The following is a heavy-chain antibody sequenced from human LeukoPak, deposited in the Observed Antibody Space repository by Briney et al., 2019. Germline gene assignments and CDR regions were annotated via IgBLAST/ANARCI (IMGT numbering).Heavy chain of an antibody. D-gene: IGHD5-12*01. J-gene: IGHJ3*01. Sequence: PGGSLRLSCVASGFTFSNYAVMWVRQAPGQGLEWVSAITGGGTTRYADSVKGRFTISRDNSKNTLYLQMNSLRVEDTAQYFCARDPNGGYIGAFEFWGQGTGVTVSS. CDR2: ITGGGTT. CDR1: GFTFSNYA. CDR3: ARDPNGGYIGAFEF. V-gene: IGHV3-23*01.